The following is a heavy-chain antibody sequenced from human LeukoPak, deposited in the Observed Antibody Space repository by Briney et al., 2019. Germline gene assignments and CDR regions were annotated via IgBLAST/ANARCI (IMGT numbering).Heavy chain of an antibody. D-gene: IGHD5-18*01. Sequence: PGGSLRLSCAASGFTFSNYWMSWVRQAPGKGLEWVANIKQDRTQKFYVDSVKGRFTISRDNAKNSLYLQMNSLRAEDTAVCYCARGRYRFDPWGQGTLVTVSS. CDR3: ARGRYRFDP. CDR1: GFTFSNYW. CDR2: IKQDRTQK. V-gene: IGHV3-7*01. J-gene: IGHJ5*02.